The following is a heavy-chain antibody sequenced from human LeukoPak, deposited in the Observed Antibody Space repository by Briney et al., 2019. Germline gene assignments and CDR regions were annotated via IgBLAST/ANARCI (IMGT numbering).Heavy chain of an antibody. J-gene: IGHJ3*02. Sequence: ASVKVSCKASGYTFTSYYMHWVRQAPGQGLEWMGIINPSGGSTSYAQKFQGRVTMTRDTSTSTVYMELSSLRSEDTAVYYCASGEYCSSTSCSTRTDAFDIWGQGTMVTVSS. CDR1: GYTFTSYY. CDR3: ASGEYCSSTSCSTRTDAFDI. CDR2: INPSGGST. D-gene: IGHD2-2*01. V-gene: IGHV1-46*01.